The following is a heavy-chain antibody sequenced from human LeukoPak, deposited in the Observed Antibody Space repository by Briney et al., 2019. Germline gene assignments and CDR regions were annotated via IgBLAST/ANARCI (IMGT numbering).Heavy chain of an antibody. V-gene: IGHV1-69*01. J-gene: IGHJ5*02. Sequence: SVKVSCKASGGTFSSYAISWVRQAPGQGLEWMGGIIPIFGTANYAQKFQGRVTITADESTSTAYMELSSLRSEDTAVYYCARRSNWYYDFIWFDPWGQGTLVTVSS. CDR2: IIPIFGTA. CDR3: ARRSNWYYDFIWFDP. D-gene: IGHD3-3*01. CDR1: GGTFSSYA.